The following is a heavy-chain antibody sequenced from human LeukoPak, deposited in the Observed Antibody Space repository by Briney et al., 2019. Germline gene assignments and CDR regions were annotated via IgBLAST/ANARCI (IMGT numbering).Heavy chain of an antibody. V-gene: IGHV7-4-1*02. CDR1: GYTFTSYA. J-gene: IGHJ3*02. D-gene: IGHD3-22*01. Sequence: ASVNVSCKASGYTFTSYAMNWVRQAPGQGLEWMGWINTNTGNPTYAQGFTGRFVFSLDTSVSTAYLQISSLKAEDTAVYYCASRMIVVLGDAFDIWGQGTMVTVSS. CDR2: INTNTGNP. CDR3: ASRMIVVLGDAFDI.